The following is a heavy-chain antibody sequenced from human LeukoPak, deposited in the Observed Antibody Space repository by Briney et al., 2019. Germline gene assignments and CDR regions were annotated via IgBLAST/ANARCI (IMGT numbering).Heavy chain of an antibody. D-gene: IGHD5-12*01. CDR3: ARVYSGYDSYYFDY. V-gene: IGHV4-31*03. CDR1: GGSISSGGYY. Sequence: PSETLSLTCTVSGGSISSGGYYWSWIRQHPGKGLEWIGYIYYSGSTYYNPSLKSRVTISVDTSKNQFSLKLSSVTAADTAVYYCARVYSGYDSYYFDYWGQGTLVTVSS. CDR2: IYYSGST. J-gene: IGHJ4*02.